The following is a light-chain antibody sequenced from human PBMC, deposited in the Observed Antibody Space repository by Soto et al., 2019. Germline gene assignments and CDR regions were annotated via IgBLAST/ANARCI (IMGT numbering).Light chain of an antibody. CDR3: QQTFSIPWT. CDR1: ESISSS. V-gene: IGKV1-39*01. J-gene: IGKJ1*01. CDR2: AAS. Sequence: DIQLTQSPPSLSSSVGDRVTITCRASESISSSLNWYQLKPGRAPKLLISAASSLQTGAPSRFSGSESGTDSTLIISSLQPEDFATYYCQQTFSIPWTFGQGTKV.